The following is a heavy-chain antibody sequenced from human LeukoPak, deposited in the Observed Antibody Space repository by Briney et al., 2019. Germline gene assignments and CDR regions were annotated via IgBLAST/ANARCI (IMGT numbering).Heavy chain of an antibody. CDR3: ARAAGSSSSWSYFDF. V-gene: IGHV3-30-3*01. J-gene: IGHJ4*02. CDR1: RFTFSSYA. D-gene: IGHD6-13*01. CDR2: ISHDGSNK. Sequence: GGSLRLSCAASRFTFSSYAIHWVRQAPGKGLEWVAVISHDGSNKNYADSVKGRFTISRDNSKNTLYLQMNSLRAEDTAVYYCARAAGSSSSWSYFDFWGQGTLVTVSS.